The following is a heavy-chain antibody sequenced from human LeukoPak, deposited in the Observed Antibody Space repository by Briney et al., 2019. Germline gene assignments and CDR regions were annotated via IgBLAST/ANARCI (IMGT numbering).Heavy chain of an antibody. D-gene: IGHD2-8*01. Sequence: ASVKVSCKASGYTFTSYYMHWVRQAPGQGHEWMGIINPSGGSTSYAQKFQGRVTMTRDTSTSTVYMELSSLRSEDTAVYYCAKSNGVGSDFDYWGQGTLVTVSS. CDR3: AKSNGVGSDFDY. CDR1: GYTFTSYY. CDR2: INPSGGST. J-gene: IGHJ4*02. V-gene: IGHV1-46*03.